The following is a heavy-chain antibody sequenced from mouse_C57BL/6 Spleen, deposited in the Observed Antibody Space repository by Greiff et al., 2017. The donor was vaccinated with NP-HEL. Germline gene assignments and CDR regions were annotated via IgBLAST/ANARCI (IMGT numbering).Heavy chain of an antibody. CDR1: GYAFSSSW. D-gene: IGHD1-1*01. V-gene: IGHV1-82*01. CDR2: IYPGDGDT. Sequence: QVQLQQSGPELVKPGASVKISCKASGYAFSSSWMNWVKQRPGKGLEWIGRIYPGDGDTNYNGKFKGKATLTADKSSSTSYMQLSSLTSEDSAVYFCAPITTVVAGYWYFDVWGTGTTVTVSS. CDR3: APITTVVAGYWYFDV. J-gene: IGHJ1*03.